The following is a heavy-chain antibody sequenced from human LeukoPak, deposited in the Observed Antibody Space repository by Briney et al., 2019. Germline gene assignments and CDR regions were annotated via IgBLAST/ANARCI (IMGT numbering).Heavy chain of an antibody. CDR2: INPNSGGT. V-gene: IGHV1-2*02. Sequence: ASAKVSCKASGYTFTGYYMHWVRQAPGQGLEWMGWINPNSGGTNYAQKFQGRVTMTRDTSISIAYMELSRLRSDDTAVYYCALTLGATTDFDYWGQGTLVTVSS. CDR3: ALTLGATTDFDY. D-gene: IGHD1-26*01. CDR1: GYTFTGYY. J-gene: IGHJ4*02.